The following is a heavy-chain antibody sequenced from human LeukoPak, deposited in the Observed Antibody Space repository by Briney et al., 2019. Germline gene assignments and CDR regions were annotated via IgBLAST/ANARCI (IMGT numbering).Heavy chain of an antibody. CDR2: LNGDGTNI. D-gene: IGHD2-8*01. Sequence: GGSLRLSCVASGFTFSNYWMQWIRQVPGKGLVWVSRLNGDGTNIIYADSVKGRFTISRDNAENTLYLQMNSLRAEDTALYYCARSQSGVFDVWGQGTMVTVSS. J-gene: IGHJ3*01. CDR1: GFTFSNYW. V-gene: IGHV3-74*01. CDR3: ARSQSGVFDV.